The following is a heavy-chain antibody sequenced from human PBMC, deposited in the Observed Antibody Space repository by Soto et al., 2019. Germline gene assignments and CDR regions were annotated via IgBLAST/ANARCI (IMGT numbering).Heavy chain of an antibody. CDR1: GASISSATNF. J-gene: IGHJ6*02. V-gene: IGHV4-30-4*01. D-gene: IGHD2-2*01. CDR3: ARAPGYCTGPSCNTFYFYGLDV. CDR2: IHYRGTT. Sequence: SETLSLTCTVSGASISSATNFWSWVRQAPGKGLEWIGFIHYRGTTFYNPSLKRPLTLSVDTSNNQFSLNLTSVTAADTAVYYCARAPGYCTGPSCNTFYFYGLDVWGQGTTVTVSS.